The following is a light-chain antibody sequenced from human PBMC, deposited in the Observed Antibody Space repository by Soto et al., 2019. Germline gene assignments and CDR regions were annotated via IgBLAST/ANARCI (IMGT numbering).Light chain of an antibody. CDR1: QSVSSSY. CDR3: QQYGSSPYT. V-gene: IGKV3-20*01. Sequence: EIVLTQSPGTLSLSPGERATLSCRASQSVSSSYLAWYQQKPGQAPRLLIYGASNRATGIPDRFSGSWSGTDFTLTISRLESEDFAVYYCQQYGSSPYTFGQGTKLEIK. CDR2: GAS. J-gene: IGKJ2*01.